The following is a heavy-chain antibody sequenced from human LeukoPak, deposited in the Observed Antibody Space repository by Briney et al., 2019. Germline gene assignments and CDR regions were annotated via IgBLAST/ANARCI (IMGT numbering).Heavy chain of an antibody. CDR2: INPGGDNT. D-gene: IGHD5-24*01. CDR3: ARIRDGYNDAYDI. CDR1: GYTFTNYY. V-gene: IGHV1-46*01. J-gene: IGHJ3*02. Sequence: ASVNVSCKASGYTFTNYYIHWVRQAPGQGLEWMGLINPGGDNTDYAQNFQGRVTMTRDTSTSTAYMGLSSLRSEDTAVYYCARIRDGYNDAYDIWGQGTMVTVSS.